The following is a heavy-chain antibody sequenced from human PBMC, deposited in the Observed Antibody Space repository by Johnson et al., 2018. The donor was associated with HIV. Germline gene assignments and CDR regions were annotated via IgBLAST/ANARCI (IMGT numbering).Heavy chain of an antibody. Sequence: QVQLVESGGGVVQPGRSLRLSCAASGFTFSSYGMHWVRQAPGKGLEWVAVIGYGGSNKYYADSVKGRFTISRANSKNTLNLQMDSLRAEDTAVYYCAKAQRVDCSGGSCYHDAFDIWGQGTMVTVSS. CDR3: AKAQRVDCSGGSCYHDAFDI. CDR1: GFTFSSYG. CDR2: IGYGGSNK. V-gene: IGHV3-33*06. D-gene: IGHD2-15*01. J-gene: IGHJ3*02.